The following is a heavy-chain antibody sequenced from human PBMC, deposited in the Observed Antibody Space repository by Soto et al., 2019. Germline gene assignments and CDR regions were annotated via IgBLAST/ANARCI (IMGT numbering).Heavy chain of an antibody. Sequence: SETLSLTCAVYGGSFSGYYWSWIRQPPGKGLEWIGEINHSGSTNYNPSLKSRVTISVDTSKNQFSLKLSSVTAADTAVYYCAISGLAVRGVGKDYWGQGTLVTVSS. V-gene: IGHV4-34*01. CDR2: INHSGST. J-gene: IGHJ4*02. CDR1: GGSFSGYY. CDR3: AISGLAVRGVGKDY. D-gene: IGHD3-10*01.